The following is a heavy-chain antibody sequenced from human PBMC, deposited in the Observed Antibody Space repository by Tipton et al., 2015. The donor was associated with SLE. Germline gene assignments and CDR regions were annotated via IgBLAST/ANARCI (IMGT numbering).Heavy chain of an antibody. J-gene: IGHJ3*02. D-gene: IGHD6-25*01. CDR2: IYYSGST. Sequence: TLSLTCTVSGGSISSYYWSWIRQPPGKGLEWIGYIYYSGSTNYNPSLKSRVTISVDTSKNQFSLKLSSVTAADTAVYYCARPDGGIAAPGAFDIWGQGTMVTVSS. CDR1: GGSISSYY. CDR3: ARPDGGIAAPGAFDI. V-gene: IGHV4-59*12.